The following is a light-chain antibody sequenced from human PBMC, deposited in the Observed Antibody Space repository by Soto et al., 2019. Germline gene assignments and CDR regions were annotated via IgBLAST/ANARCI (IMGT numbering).Light chain of an antibody. CDR1: SSDVGGYNY. Sequence: QSALTQPASVSGSPGQSITISCTGTSSDVGGYNYVSWYQQHPGKAPKLMIYEVSNRPSGVSNRFSGSKSGNTASLIISGLQAEDEADYYCSSYTSSSTLGKFGGGTKLTVL. J-gene: IGLJ2*01. V-gene: IGLV2-14*01. CDR2: EVS. CDR3: SSYTSSSTLGK.